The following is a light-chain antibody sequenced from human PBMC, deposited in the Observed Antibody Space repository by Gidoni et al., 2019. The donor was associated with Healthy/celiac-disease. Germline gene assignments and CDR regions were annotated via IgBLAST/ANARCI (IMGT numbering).Light chain of an antibody. CDR2: DAS. Sequence: EIVLTQSAATLSLSPGERATLSCRDSQSVSSYLAWYQQKPGQAPSLLIYDASNKATGIPARFSGSWSGTDFTLTISSLEPEDFAVYYCQQRSNWPTFGGGTKVEIK. J-gene: IGKJ4*01. V-gene: IGKV3-11*01. CDR1: QSVSSY. CDR3: QQRSNWPT.